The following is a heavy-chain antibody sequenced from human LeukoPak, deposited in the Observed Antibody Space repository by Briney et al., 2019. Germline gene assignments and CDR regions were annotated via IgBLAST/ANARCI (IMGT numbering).Heavy chain of an antibody. J-gene: IGHJ4*02. CDR3: ARDWLRWCGELANLDY. D-gene: IGHD3-10*01. CDR1: GYTFTGYY. V-gene: IGHV1-2*06. Sequence: GASVKVSCKASGYTFTGYYMHWVRQAPGQGLEWMGRINPNSGGTNYAQKFQGRVTMTRDTSISTAYMELSRLRSDDTAVYYCARDWLRWCGELANLDYWGQGTLVTVSS. CDR2: INPNSGGT.